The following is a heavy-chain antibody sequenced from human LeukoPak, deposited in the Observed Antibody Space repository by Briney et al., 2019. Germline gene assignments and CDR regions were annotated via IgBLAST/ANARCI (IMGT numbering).Heavy chain of an antibody. Sequence: PSETLSLXCAVSGYSIGSGYYWGWILQPPGKGLEWIGCIYHSGSTYYNPSLKNRVTISVDTSKNQFSLKLSSVTAADTAVYYCARTDDYSPDYYYYMDVWGKGTTVTVSS. J-gene: IGHJ6*03. V-gene: IGHV4-38-2*01. CDR3: ARTDDYSPDYYYYMDV. D-gene: IGHD4-11*01. CDR1: GYSIGSGYY. CDR2: IYHSGST.